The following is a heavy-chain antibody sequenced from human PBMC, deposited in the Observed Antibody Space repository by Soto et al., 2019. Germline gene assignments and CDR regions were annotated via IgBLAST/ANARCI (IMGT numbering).Heavy chain of an antibody. J-gene: IGHJ5*02. D-gene: IGHD3-22*01. Sequence: GASVKVSCKASGYTFTSYAMHWVRQAPGQRLEWMGWISAYNGNTNYAQKLQGRVTMTTDTSTSTAYMELRSLRSDDTAVYYCARDILIVVAPSGNWFDPWGQGTLVTVSS. CDR3: ARDILIVVAPSGNWFDP. CDR1: GYTFTSYA. CDR2: ISAYNGNT. V-gene: IGHV1-18*01.